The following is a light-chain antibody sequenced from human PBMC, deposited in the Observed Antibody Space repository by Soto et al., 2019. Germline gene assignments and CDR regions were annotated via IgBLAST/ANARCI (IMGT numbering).Light chain of an antibody. CDR2: GAS. Sequence: EIVMTQSPATLSVSPGERATLSCRASQSVSSNLAWYQQKPGQAPRLLIYGASTRATRIPARFSGSGSGTEFTLTISSLQSEDFAVYYCQQYNSWPPWTFGQGTEVEIK. V-gene: IGKV3-15*01. J-gene: IGKJ1*01. CDR3: QQYNSWPPWT. CDR1: QSVSSN.